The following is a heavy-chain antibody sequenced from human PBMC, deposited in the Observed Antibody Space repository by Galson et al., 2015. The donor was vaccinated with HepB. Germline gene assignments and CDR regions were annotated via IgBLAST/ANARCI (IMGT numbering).Heavy chain of an antibody. D-gene: IGHD3-10*01. J-gene: IGHJ4*02. CDR3: ALGSDYKWDY. Sequence: SLTCAVSVDSLRDGQWWSWVRQPPGKGLEWIGEIHPSGKTNYDPSLKSRVTISVDRAKDEVSLMLKSVTAADTAVYFCALGSDYKWDYWGQGTLLTVSS. CDR1: VDSLRDGQW. CDR2: IHPSGKT. V-gene: IGHV4-4*01.